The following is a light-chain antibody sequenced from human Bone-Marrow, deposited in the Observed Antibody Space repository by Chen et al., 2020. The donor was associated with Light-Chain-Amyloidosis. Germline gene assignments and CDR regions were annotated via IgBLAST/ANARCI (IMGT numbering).Light chain of an antibody. CDR3: MQGTHWPPFT. V-gene: IGKV2-30*02. CDR2: HVS. CDR1: QSLVHSNGNTS. Sequence: DVVMTQSPLSLPVTLGQPASISCRSSQSLVHSNGNTSLNWFQQRPGQSPRRLIYHVSNRDSGVPDRFSGSGSGTDFTLKISKVEAEDVGVYYCMQGTHWPPFTFGPGTKVDIK. J-gene: IGKJ3*01.